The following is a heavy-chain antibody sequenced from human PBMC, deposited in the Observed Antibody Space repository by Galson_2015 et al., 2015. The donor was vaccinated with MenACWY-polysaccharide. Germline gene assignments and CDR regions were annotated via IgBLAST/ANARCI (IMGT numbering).Heavy chain of an antibody. CDR3: ARDNMVAGAVDI. J-gene: IGHJ3*02. CDR1: GFTFSYYN. CDR2: ISSSSSTI. V-gene: IGHV3-48*02. D-gene: IGHD5-12*01. Sequence: SLRLSCAASGFTFSYYNMDWVRQAPGKGLERVSYISSSSSTIYYAESVKGRFTISRDNANNSLYLQMNSLRDEDTAVYYCARDNMVAGAVDIWGQGTMVTVS.